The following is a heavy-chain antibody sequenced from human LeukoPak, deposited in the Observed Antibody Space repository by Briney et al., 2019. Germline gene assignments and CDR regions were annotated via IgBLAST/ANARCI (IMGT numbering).Heavy chain of an antibody. CDR1: RFTFSSYA. CDR2: ISGSGGST. V-gene: IGHV3-23*01. J-gene: IGHJ3*02. Sequence: PGGSLRLSCAASRFTFSSYAMSRLPQAPGKGLEGVSAISGSGGSTYYADSVKGRFTISRDNSKNTLYLQMNSLRAEDTAVYYCVKDQGYSGYDRHDAFDIWGQGTMVTVSS. CDR3: VKDQGYSGYDRHDAFDI. D-gene: IGHD5-12*01.